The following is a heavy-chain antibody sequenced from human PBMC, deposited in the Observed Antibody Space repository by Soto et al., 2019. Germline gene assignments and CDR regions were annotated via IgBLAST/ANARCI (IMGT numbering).Heavy chain of an antibody. CDR3: ARVGPAHYYDSSGYYSPLDY. D-gene: IGHD3-22*01. V-gene: IGHV1-69*01. J-gene: IGHJ4*02. CDR2: IIPLFGTA. CDR1: GDTFSSYA. Sequence: QVQLVQSGAEVKKPGSSVNVSCKASGDTFSSYAINWVRQAPGQGLEWMGGIIPLFGTANYAKKFKGRVTITAGESTSTGYMELSSLRSEHTAVYYCARVGPAHYYDSSGYYSPLDYWGQGTLVTVSS.